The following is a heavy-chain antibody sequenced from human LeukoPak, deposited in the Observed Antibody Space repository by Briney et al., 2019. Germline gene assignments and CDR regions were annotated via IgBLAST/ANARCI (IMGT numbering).Heavy chain of an antibody. CDR1: GGSISSGGHS. V-gene: IGHV4-30-2*01. Sequence: SQTLSLTCAVSGGSISSGGHSWSWIRQPPGKGLEWIGFLYHSGDTYYNPSLKSRVTLSTDRSKNQFSLKLSSVTAADTAVYYCARATTVTTVWFDPWGQGTLVTVSS. CDR2: LYHSGDT. J-gene: IGHJ5*02. CDR3: ARATTVTTVWFDP. D-gene: IGHD4-17*01.